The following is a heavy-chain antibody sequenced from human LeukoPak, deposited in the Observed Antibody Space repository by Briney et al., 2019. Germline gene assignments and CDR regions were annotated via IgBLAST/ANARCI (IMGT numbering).Heavy chain of an antibody. Sequence: PGGSLRLSCAASGFTFSSYAMSWVRQAPGKGLEWVSAISGSGGSTYYADSVKGRFTISRDNSKNTLYLQMNSLRAEDTAVYYCAKDIDSGPLYYYYGMDVWGKGTTVTVSS. CDR3: AKDIDSGPLYYYYGMDV. J-gene: IGHJ6*04. V-gene: IGHV3-23*01. D-gene: IGHD5-12*01. CDR1: GFTFSSYA. CDR2: ISGSGGST.